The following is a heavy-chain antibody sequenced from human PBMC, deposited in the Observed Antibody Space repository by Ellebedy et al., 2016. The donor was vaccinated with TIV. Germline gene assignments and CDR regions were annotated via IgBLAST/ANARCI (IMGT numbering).Heavy chain of an antibody. D-gene: IGHD6-13*01. J-gene: IGHJ5*02. CDR1: GFTFSSYV. CDR2: ISGSGDSI. Sequence: GGSLRLXXAASGFTFSSYVMSWVRQAPGKGLEWVSVISGSGDSIYYADSVRGRFTISRDNSKNTLYLQMNSLRVEDTAVYYCAIRKGMVGAGNWFDPWGQGTLVTVSS. V-gene: IGHV3-23*01. CDR3: AIRKGMVGAGNWFDP.